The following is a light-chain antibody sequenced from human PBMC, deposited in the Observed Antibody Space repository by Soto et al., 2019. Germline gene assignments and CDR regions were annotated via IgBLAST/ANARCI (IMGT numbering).Light chain of an antibody. V-gene: IGKV3-20*01. J-gene: IGKJ1*01. CDR1: QTFSNSF. CDR3: PQYTNCPPWP. CDR2: GAS. Sequence: TLSLVALSLSPGERATLSCRAIQTFSNSFLSWFQQIPGQAPRLLIYGASSRAPGIPDRFSGSGSGTDFTLTISRLEHADFAVYDCPQYTNCPPWPFGQGTKADNK.